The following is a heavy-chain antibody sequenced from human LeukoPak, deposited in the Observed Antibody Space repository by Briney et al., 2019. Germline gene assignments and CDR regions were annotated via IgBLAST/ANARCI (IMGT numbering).Heavy chain of an antibody. V-gene: IGHV4-59*01. CDR2: MYYSGST. J-gene: IGHJ5*02. Sequence: SETLSLTCTVSGDSISSYYWSWIRQPPGKGLEWIGYMYYSGSTNYNPSLKSRVTISVNTSKYQFSLKLSSVTAADTAVCYCARLVTSSWFDPWGQGTLVTVSS. CDR1: GDSISSYY. D-gene: IGHD3-9*01. CDR3: ARLVTSSWFDP.